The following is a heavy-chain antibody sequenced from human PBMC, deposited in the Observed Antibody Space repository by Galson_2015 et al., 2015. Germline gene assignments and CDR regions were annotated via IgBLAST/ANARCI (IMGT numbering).Heavy chain of an antibody. J-gene: IGHJ4*02. CDR3: ARGPWGSWTFSEPFDY. V-gene: IGHV3-11*05. Sequence: SLRLSCAASGFTFSDYYMSWIRQAPGKGLEWVSYISSSSSYTNYADSVKGRFTISRDNAKNSLYLQMNSLRAEDTAVYYCARGPWGSWTFSEPFDYWGQGTLVTVSS. D-gene: IGHD6-13*01. CDR2: ISSSSSYT. CDR1: GFTFSDYY.